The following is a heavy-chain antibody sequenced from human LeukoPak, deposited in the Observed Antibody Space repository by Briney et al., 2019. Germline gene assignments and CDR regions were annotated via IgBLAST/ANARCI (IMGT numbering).Heavy chain of an antibody. CDR2: ISSSGSTI. CDR3: ARDDYGSGALSYYCYYMDV. Sequence: GGSLRLSCAASGFTFSDYYMSWIRQAPGKGLEWVSYISSSGSTIYYADSVKGRFTISRDNAKNSLYLQMNSLRAEDTAVYYCARDDYGSGALSYYCYYMDVWGKGTTVTVSS. J-gene: IGHJ6*03. V-gene: IGHV3-11*04. CDR1: GFTFSDYY. D-gene: IGHD3-10*01.